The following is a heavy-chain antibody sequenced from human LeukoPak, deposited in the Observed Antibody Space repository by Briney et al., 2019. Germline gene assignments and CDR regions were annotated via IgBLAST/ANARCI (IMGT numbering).Heavy chain of an antibody. J-gene: IGHJ5*02. CDR3: ARDSTVTTSWFDP. CDR2: INPNSGGT. CDR1: GYTFTGYY. V-gene: IGHV1-2*04. Sequence: ASVKVSCKASGYTFTGYYMHWVRQAPGQGLEWMGWINPNSGGTNYTQKFQGWVTMTRDTSISTAYMELSRLRSDDTAVYYCARDSTVTTSWFDPWGQGTLVTVSS. D-gene: IGHD4-17*01.